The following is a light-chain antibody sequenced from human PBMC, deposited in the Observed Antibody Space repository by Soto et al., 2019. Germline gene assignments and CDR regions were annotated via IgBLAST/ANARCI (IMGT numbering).Light chain of an antibody. CDR3: QQYGGSMT. V-gene: IGKV3-20*01. J-gene: IGKJ5*01. Sequence: EIVLTQSPGTLSLSPGDTATLSCRASQSLSSNYLAWYQQRPGQAPKLLIYDISNRATGIPDRFIGSGSGTDFTLTITRLDPEDFAVYYCQQYGGSMTFGQGTRLEIE. CDR2: DIS. CDR1: QSLSSNY.